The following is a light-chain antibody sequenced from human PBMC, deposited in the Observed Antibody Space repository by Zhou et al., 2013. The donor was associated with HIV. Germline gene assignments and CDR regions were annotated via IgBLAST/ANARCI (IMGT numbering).Light chain of an antibody. CDR2: KAS. V-gene: IGKV1-5*03. CDR1: QIIDNW. J-gene: IGKJ5*01. Sequence: DIQMTQSPSTLSASVGDRVTITCRASQIIDNWLAWYQQRPGKAPRLLISKASTLESGVPLRFSGSRSGTEFTLTISSLQTDDYGTFYCQQYNTYPITFGQGTRLEI. CDR3: QQYNTYPIT.